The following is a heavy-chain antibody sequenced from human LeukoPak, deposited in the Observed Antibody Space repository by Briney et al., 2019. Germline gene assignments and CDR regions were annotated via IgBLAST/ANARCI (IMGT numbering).Heavy chain of an antibody. CDR1: GYPFSSYG. D-gene: IGHD3-22*01. Sequence: GTSLRLSCAASGYPFSSYGVHWVRQAPGKGLEWVAVISYDGSNKYYADSVKGRFTISRDNSKNTLYLQMNSLRAEDTAVYYCARDPGYYDSRELDYWGQGTLVTVSS. CDR2: ISYDGSNK. CDR3: ARDPGYYDSRELDY. J-gene: IGHJ4*02. V-gene: IGHV3-30*19.